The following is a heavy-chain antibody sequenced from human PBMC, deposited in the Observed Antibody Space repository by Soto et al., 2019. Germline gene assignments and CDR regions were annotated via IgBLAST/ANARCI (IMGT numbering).Heavy chain of an antibody. D-gene: IGHD1-26*01. V-gene: IGHV4-4*02. Sequence: QVQLQESGPGLVKPSGTLSLTCGVFGGSISNSNWWTWVRQPPGKGLEWIGEIYHTGSTNYNSSLKSRVTISLDKPNNQFSLKLSSVTAADTAVYYCAHRPIVGAAIWGQGTLVTVSS. CDR2: IYHTGST. J-gene: IGHJ4*02. CDR1: GGSISNSNW. CDR3: AHRPIVGAAI.